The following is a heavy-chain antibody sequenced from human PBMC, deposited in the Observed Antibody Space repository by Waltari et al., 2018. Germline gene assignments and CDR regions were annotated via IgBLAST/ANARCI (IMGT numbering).Heavy chain of an antibody. CDR2: INHSGST. V-gene: IGHV4-34*01. CDR1: GGSFSGYY. Sequence: QVQLQQWGAGLLKPSETLSLTCAVYGGSFSGYYWSWIRQPPGKGLEWIGEINHSGSTNYTPSLKSRVTISVDTSKNQFSLKLSSVTAADTAVYYCASRNWGSAIDIWGQGTMVTVSS. J-gene: IGHJ3*02. CDR3: ASRNWGSAIDI. D-gene: IGHD7-27*01.